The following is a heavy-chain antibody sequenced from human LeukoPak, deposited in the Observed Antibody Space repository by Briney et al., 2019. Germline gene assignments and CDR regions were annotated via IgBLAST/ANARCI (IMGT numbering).Heavy chain of an antibody. CDR3: ARALVGATADVLDAFDI. CDR1: GFTFSSYA. CDR2: ISYDGSNK. Sequence: PGGSLRLSCAASGFTFSSYAMHWVRQAPGKGLEWVAVISYDGSNKYYADSVKGRFTISRDNFKNTLYLQMNSLRAEDTAVYYCARALVGATADVLDAFDIWGQGTMVTVSS. V-gene: IGHV3-30-3*01. D-gene: IGHD1-26*01. J-gene: IGHJ3*02.